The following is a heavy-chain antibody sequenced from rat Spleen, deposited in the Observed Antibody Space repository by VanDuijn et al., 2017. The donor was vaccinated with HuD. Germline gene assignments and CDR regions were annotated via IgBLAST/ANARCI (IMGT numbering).Heavy chain of an antibody. J-gene: IGHJ4*01. D-gene: IGHD5-1*01. CDR1: GFSLTSYN. CDR3: ARAPGNGYVMDA. Sequence: QVQLKESGPGLVQPSQTLSLTCTVSGFSLTSYNVHWVRQPTGKGLEWMGNIWTGGSTDYNSAIKSRLSISRDTSKSQVFLTMNSLQSEDTATYHCARAPGNGYVMDAWGQGTSVTVSS. V-gene: IGHV2-30*01. CDR2: IWTGGST.